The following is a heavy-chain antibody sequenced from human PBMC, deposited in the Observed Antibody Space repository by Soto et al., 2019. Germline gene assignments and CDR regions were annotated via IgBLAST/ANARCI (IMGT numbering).Heavy chain of an antibody. CDR3: ATDIYPRTVLDGCSPWCDR. V-gene: IGHV3-30*03. CDR2: MSYDVSDK. Sequence: GGSRGLSWAVARGTFSGYGIHWGRQAPDNGLECVTGMSYDVSDKYYGESVKCRVIISRDLSGNTLFLQMNSLSLGDTAMYFCATDIYPRTVLDGCSPWCDRWGQGTLGTFYS. CDR1: RGTFSGYG. D-gene: IGHD2-15*01. J-gene: IGHJ5*02.